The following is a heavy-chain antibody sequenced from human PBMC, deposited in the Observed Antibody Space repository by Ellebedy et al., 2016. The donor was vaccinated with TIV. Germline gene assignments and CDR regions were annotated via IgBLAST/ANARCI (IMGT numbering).Heavy chain of an antibody. J-gene: IGHJ5*02. V-gene: IGHV3-7*01. Sequence: GGSLRLSCAASGFSLRSYWMSWVRQAPGKVLEWVANIYQDGSAQYYVDSVKGRFTISRDNAKNSLFLQMNSLRVEDTAVYYCARRGSYGDYAVQVNSWFDRWGRGTLVTVAS. CDR3: ARRGSYGDYAVQVNSWFDR. D-gene: IGHD4-17*01. CDR2: IYQDGSAQ. CDR1: GFSLRSYW.